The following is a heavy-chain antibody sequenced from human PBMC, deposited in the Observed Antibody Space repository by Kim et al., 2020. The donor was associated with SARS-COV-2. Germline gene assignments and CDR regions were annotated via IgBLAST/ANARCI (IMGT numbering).Heavy chain of an antibody. D-gene: IGHD6-19*01. V-gene: IGHV4-59*08. CDR2: IYYSGST. Sequence: SETLSLTCTVSGGSISSYYWSWIRQPPGKGLEWIGYIYYSGSTNYNPSLKSRVTISVDTSKNQCSLKLSSVTAADTAVYYCARLRGSGWYDAVDIWGQGKMVIVSP. J-gene: IGHJ3*02. CDR1: GGSISSYY. CDR3: ARLRGSGWYDAVDI.